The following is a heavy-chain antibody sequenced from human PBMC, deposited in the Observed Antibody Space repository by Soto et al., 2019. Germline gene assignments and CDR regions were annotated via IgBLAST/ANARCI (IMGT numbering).Heavy chain of an antibody. J-gene: IGHJ3*02. V-gene: IGHV4-4*07. CDR1: GGSISTYY. CDR3: ARGGRDGFDI. Sequence: QVQLQESGPGLVKPSETLSLTCTVSGGSISTYYWNWIRQSAGKGLEWIGRVYIRGSTNYHPSLKSRVAMSVDTSNNQFSLKVTSVTAADTAVYYCARGGRDGFDIWGQGTMATVSS. CDR2: VYIRGST.